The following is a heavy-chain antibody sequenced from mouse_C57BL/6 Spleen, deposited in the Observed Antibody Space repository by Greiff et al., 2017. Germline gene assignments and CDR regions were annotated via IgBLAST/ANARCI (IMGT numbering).Heavy chain of an antibody. CDR3: AGTTVVATGAMDY. J-gene: IGHJ4*01. D-gene: IGHD1-1*01. CDR1: GYTFTSYW. V-gene: IGHV1-53*01. CDR2: INPSNGGT. Sequence: VQLQQPGTELVKPGASVKLSCKASGYTFTSYWMHWVKQRPGQGLEWIGNINPSNGGTNYNEKFKSKATLTVDKSSSTAYMQLSSLTSEDSAVYYCAGTTVVATGAMDYWGQGTSVTVSS.